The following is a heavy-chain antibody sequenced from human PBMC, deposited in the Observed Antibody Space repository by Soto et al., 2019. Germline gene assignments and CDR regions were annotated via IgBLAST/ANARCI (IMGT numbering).Heavy chain of an antibody. V-gene: IGHV4-31*03. CDR2: IYYSGST. CDR1: GGSISSGGYY. D-gene: IGHD4-17*01. CDR3: ARKATVTTCFDY. J-gene: IGHJ4*02. Sequence: QVQLQESGPGLVKPSQTLSLTCTVSGGSISSGGYYWSWIRQHPGKGLEWIGYIYYSGSTYYNPSLKMRVTTSVDTSKIQFSLKLISVTAADTAVYYCARKATVTTCFDYWGQGTLVTVSS.